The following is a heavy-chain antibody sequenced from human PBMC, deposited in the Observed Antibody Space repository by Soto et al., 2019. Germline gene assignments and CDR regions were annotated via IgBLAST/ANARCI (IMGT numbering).Heavy chain of an antibody. Sequence: SVKVSCKASGGTFSSYAISWVRQAPGQGLEWMGGIIPIFGTANYAQKFQGRVTITADESTSTAYMELSSLRSEDTAVYYCARGYCSSTSCSYRDDAFDIWGQGTMVTVSS. V-gene: IGHV1-69*13. D-gene: IGHD2-2*01. CDR1: GGTFSSYA. CDR3: ARGYCSSTSCSYRDDAFDI. J-gene: IGHJ3*02. CDR2: IIPIFGTA.